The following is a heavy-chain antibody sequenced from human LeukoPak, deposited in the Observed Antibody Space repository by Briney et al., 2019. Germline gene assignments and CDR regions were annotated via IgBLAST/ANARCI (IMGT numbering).Heavy chain of an antibody. D-gene: IGHD3-10*01. Sequence: GESLKISCKGSGYSFTSYWISWVRQMPGKGLEWMGRIDPRDSYTNYSPSFQGHVTISADKSISTAYLQWGSLKASDTAMYYCARWGITMVRGDDYNWFDPWGQGTLVTVSS. CDR1: GYSFTSYW. J-gene: IGHJ5*02. CDR3: ARWGITMVRGDDYNWFDP. V-gene: IGHV5-10-1*01. CDR2: IDPRDSYT.